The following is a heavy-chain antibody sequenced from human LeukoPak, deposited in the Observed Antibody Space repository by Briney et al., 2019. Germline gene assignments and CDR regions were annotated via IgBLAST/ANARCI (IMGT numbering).Heavy chain of an antibody. CDR1: GGTITSYY. CDR3: ARNQDWLIDY. V-gene: IGHV4-4*07. Sequence: NASETLSLTCTVSGGTITSYYWDWNRQAPGERLEWIGRISTSGNTNYNPTLRSRVTMSVDTSKNQLSLRLSSVAAADTAVYYCARNQDWLIDYWGQGTLVTVSS. D-gene: IGHD3/OR15-3a*01. J-gene: IGHJ4*02. CDR2: ISTSGNT.